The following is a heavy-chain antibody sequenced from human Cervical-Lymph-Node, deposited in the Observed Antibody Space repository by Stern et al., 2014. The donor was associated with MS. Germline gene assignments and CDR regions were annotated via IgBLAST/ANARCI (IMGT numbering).Heavy chain of an antibody. CDR3: TRDGRSSLSEYFQT. CDR1: GGSIGRYY. V-gene: IGHV4-59*01. Sequence: QVQLQESGPGLVKPSETLSLTCTVSGGSIGRYYSSWVRQPPGKSLAWVGYIYHNGNTNYNPSLKSRVSMSVDTSKNQFSLNLTSVTAADTAVYYCTRDGRSSLSEYFQTWGQGSLVTVSS. CDR2: IYHNGNT. J-gene: IGHJ1*01. D-gene: IGHD6-6*01.